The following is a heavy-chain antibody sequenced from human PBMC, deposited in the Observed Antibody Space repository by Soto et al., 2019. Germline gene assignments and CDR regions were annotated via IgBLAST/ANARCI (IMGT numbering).Heavy chain of an antibody. V-gene: IGHV1-18*01. CDR2: ISADNGNT. D-gene: IGHD1-26*01. J-gene: IGHJ6*02. Sequence: QVQLVQSGAGVRKPGASVKVSCEASGYTFTSYGISWVRQAPGQGLEWMGWISADNGNTHYAQKFQGRVTMTTDTSTSTAYMELRSLRSDDAAVYYCARVRGGSYSDGMDVWGQGTTVTVSS. CDR1: GYTFTSYG. CDR3: ARVRGGSYSDGMDV.